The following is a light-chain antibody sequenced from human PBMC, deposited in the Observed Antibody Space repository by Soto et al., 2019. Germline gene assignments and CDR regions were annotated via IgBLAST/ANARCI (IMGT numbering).Light chain of an antibody. CDR1: QSVTSSY. CDR3: QQYGSSPQT. J-gene: IGKJ2*01. Sequence: EIVLTQSPGTLSLSPGERVTLSCRASQSVTSSYLAWYRQKPGQAPRLLIYAASSRATGIPDRFSGSGSATDFTLTISRLEPEDFAVYYCQQYGSSPQTFGQGTNLEIK. V-gene: IGKV3-20*01. CDR2: AAS.